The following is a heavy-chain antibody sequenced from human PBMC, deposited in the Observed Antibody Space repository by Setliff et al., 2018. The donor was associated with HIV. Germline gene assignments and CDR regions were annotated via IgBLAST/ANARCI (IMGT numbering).Heavy chain of an antibody. CDR2: LNPNSHNT. D-gene: IGHD3-9*01. J-gene: IGHJ6*03. V-gene: IGHV1-8*01. CDR3: ARAGGASCSYWGCHDILTGKYNDYYYYMDV. Sequence: ASVKVSCKPSEYSFTSYDINWVRQATGQGLEWMGWLNPNSHNTGYAQKFQGRVTMTRNTSISTAYMELNSLRSEDTAVYYCARAGGASCSYWGCHDILTGKYNDYYYYMDVWGKGTTVTVS. CDR1: EYSFTSYD.